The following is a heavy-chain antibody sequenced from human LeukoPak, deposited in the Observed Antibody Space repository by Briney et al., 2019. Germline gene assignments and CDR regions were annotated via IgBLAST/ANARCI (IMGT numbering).Heavy chain of an antibody. J-gene: IGHJ4*02. Sequence: PSETLSLTCAVSGGSISSSNWWSWVRQPPGKGLEWIGEIYHSGSTNYNPSLKSRVTISVDRSKNQFSLKLSSVTAADTAVYYCAREVRIFGVASYFDYWGQGTLVTVSS. D-gene: IGHD3-3*01. V-gene: IGHV4-4*02. CDR3: AREVRIFGVASYFDY. CDR2: IYHSGST. CDR1: GGSISSSNW.